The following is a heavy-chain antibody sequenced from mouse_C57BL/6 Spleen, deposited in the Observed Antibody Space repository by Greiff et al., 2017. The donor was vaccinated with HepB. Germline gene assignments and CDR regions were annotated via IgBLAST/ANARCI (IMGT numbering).Heavy chain of an antibody. D-gene: IGHD1-1*01. CDR3: AREGYGSWFAY. CDR1: GYSITSGYY. V-gene: IGHV3-6*01. J-gene: IGHJ3*01. CDR2: ISYDGSN. Sequence: EVKVEESGPGLVKPSQSLSLTCSVTGYSITSGYYWNWIRQFPGNKLEWMGYISYDGSNNYNPSLKNRISITRDTSKNQFFLKLNSVTTEDTATYYCAREGYGSWFAYWGQGTLVTVSA.